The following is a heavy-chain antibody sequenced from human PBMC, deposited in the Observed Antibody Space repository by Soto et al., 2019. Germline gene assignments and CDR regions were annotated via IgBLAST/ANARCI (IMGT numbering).Heavy chain of an antibody. V-gene: IGHV1-69*13. J-gene: IGHJ4*02. D-gene: IGHD2-2*03. CDR1: GGTFSSYA. CDR2: IIPIFGTA. Sequence: GASVKVSCKASGGTFSSYAISWVRQAPGQGLEWMGGIIPIFGTANYAQKFQGRVTITADESTSTAYMELSSLRSEDTAVYYCAIGYCSSTSCSRGWLRYFDSWGQGTLVTVSS. CDR3: AIGYCSSTSCSRGWLRYFDS.